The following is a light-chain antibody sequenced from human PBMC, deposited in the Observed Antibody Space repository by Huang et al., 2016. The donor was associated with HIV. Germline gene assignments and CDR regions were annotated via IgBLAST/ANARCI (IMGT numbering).Light chain of an antibody. J-gene: IGKJ4*01. CDR3: QQSYTTPVT. CDR2: AAS. CDR1: QTIKYY. V-gene: IGKV1-39*01. Sequence: IQMTQSPSSLSASVGDRVTITCRASQTIKYYLHWYQQKPGKAPDLLIYAASSLHSGVPSRFSGSGSGTDFTLTISSLQPEDFATYYCQQSYTTPVTFGGGTKVEI.